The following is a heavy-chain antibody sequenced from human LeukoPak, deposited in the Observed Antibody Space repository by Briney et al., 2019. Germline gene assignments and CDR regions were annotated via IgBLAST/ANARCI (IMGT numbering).Heavy chain of an antibody. J-gene: IGHJ6*02. CDR2: ISAYNGNT. CDR3: ARDYSSGVIYYYYGMDV. V-gene: IGHV1-18*01. CDR1: GYTFTSYG. Sequence: GASVKVSCKASGYTFTSYGISWVRQAPGQGLEWMGWISAYNGNTNYAQKLQGRVTMTTDTSTSTAYMELRSLRSDDTAVYYCARDYSSGVIYYYYGMDVWGQGTTVTVSS. D-gene: IGHD3-10*01.